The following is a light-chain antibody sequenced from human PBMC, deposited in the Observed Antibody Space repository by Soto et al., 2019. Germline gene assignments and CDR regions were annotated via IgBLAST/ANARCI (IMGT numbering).Light chain of an antibody. CDR2: HTS. CDR1: QSVGGS. J-gene: IGKJ1*01. V-gene: IGKV3D-15*01. Sequence: ETVLTQSPGTLSLSPGERATLSCRASQSVGGSLAWYQQRPGQAPRLLVYHTSNRATGIPDRFSASGSGTEFTLTISSLQSEDFAVYYCQQYNNWPQTFGQGTKVDIK. CDR3: QQYNNWPQT.